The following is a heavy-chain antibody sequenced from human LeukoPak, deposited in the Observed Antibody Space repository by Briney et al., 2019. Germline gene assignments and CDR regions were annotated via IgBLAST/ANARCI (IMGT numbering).Heavy chain of an antibody. CDR1: GFTFSSYA. Sequence: QPGRSLRLSCAASGFTFSSYAMHWVRQAPGKGLEWVAVISYDGSNKYYADSVKGRFTISRDNSKNTLYLQMNSLRAEDTAVYYCARRIEGFDPWGQGTLVTVSS. V-gene: IGHV3-30-3*01. CDR3: ARRIEGFDP. J-gene: IGHJ5*02. CDR2: ISYDGSNK. D-gene: IGHD2/OR15-2a*01.